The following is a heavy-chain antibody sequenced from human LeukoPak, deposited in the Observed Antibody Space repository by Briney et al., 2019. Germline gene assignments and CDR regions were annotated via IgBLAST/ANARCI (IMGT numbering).Heavy chain of an antibody. V-gene: IGHV1-8*01. J-gene: IGHJ4*02. Sequence: ASVKVSCKASGYTFTSYDINWVRQATGQGLEWMGWMNPNSGNTGYAQKFQGRVTMTRHTSISTAYMELSSLRSEDTAVYYCARGLGYSSGWDIDYWGQGTLVTVSS. CDR2: MNPNSGNT. CDR1: GYTFTSYD. D-gene: IGHD6-19*01. CDR3: ARGLGYSSGWDIDY.